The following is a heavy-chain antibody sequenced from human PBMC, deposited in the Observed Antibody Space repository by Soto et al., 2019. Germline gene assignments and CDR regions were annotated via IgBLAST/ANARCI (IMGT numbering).Heavy chain of an antibody. CDR2: IIPICGTA. V-gene: IGHV1-69*06. Sequence: QVQLVQSGAEVKKPGSSVKVSCQASGGTFSSYAISWVRQAPGQGLEWMGGIIPICGTANYAQKFQGRVTITADKATSTAYLELRRLKSEDTAVYYCAREIDQDYSNFNWFDPWGPGNLVTVSS. D-gene: IGHD4-4*01. CDR3: AREIDQDYSNFNWFDP. CDR1: GGTFSSYA. J-gene: IGHJ5*02.